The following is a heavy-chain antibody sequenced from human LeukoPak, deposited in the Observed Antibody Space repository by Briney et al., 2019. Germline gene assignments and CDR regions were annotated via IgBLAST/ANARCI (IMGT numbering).Heavy chain of an antibody. Sequence: PGRSLTLSCAASGFSFSDYYMIWVRQSPGRGLEWVSIISSGGDTIYYSDSVRGRFSVSRDNAKNSLYLQMNSLRAEDTAVYYCARDLGVYNTIAMDVWGKGTTVTVST. CDR3: ARDLGVYNTIAMDV. J-gene: IGHJ6*04. CDR2: ISSGGDTI. V-gene: IGHV3-11*04. CDR1: GFSFSDYY. D-gene: IGHD1-1*01.